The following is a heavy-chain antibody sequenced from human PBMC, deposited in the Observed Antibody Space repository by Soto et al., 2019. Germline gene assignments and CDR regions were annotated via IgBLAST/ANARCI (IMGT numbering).Heavy chain of an antibody. Sequence: GESLKISWAASGFTFKESAMNWVRQAPGKGLEWVASISDTGASTWYAESVRGRLSISRDNSKNTLYLQMNSLRGEDTAVYYCAKGRGSGWAWYFDNWGQGTLVTVSS. CDR2: ISDTGAST. CDR1: GFTFKESA. D-gene: IGHD6-19*01. V-gene: IGHV3-23*01. J-gene: IGHJ4*02. CDR3: AKGRGSGWAWYFDN.